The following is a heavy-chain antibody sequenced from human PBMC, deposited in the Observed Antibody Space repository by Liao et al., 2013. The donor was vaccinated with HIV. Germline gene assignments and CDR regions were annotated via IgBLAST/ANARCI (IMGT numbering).Heavy chain of an antibody. CDR3: ARDLEYYSESDDGVYYYYYMDV. D-gene: IGHD3-22*01. Sequence: QVQLQESGPGLVKPSQTLSLTCAVSGGALSSRGYYWSWVRQPAGKGLEWIGRIHTNGSTNYHPSLKSRVAMSVDTSENHISLRLASVTAADTAVYYCARDLEYYSESDDGVYYYYYMDVWGKGTTVIVSS. CDR1: GGALSSRGYY. V-gene: IGHV4-61*02. CDR2: IHTNGST. J-gene: IGHJ6*03.